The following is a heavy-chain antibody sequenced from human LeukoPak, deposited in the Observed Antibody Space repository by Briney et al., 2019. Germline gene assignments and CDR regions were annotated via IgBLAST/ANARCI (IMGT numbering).Heavy chain of an antibody. CDR1: GYTFTSYD. CDR2: MNPNSGNT. Sequence: ASVKVSCKASGYTFTSYDINWVRQATGQGLEWMGWMNPNSGNTGYAQKFQGRVTMTRNTSISTAYMELSSLRSEDTAVYYCARAPYNWNYYNYYMDVWGKGTTVTVSS. J-gene: IGHJ6*03. D-gene: IGHD1-20*01. V-gene: IGHV1-8*01. CDR3: ARAPYNWNYYNYYMDV.